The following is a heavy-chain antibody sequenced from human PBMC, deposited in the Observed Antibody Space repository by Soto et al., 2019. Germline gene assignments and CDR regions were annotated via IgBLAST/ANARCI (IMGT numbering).Heavy chain of an antibody. CDR2: IYYSGST. CDR3: ARLAAAVDY. D-gene: IGHD6-13*01. Sequence: QVQLQESGPGLVKPSETLSLTCTVSGGSISSYYWSWIRQPPGKGLEWIGYIYYSGSTNYNPSLKSRVTISVYTSKNQFSLKLSSVTAADTAVYYCARLAAAVDYWGQGTLVTVSS. CDR1: GGSISSYY. V-gene: IGHV4-59*08. J-gene: IGHJ4*02.